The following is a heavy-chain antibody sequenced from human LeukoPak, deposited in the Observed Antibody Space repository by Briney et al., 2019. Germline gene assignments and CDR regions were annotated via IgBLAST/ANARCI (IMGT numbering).Heavy chain of an antibody. D-gene: IGHD3-9*01. CDR3: ARLILTGYYFDY. V-gene: IGHV1-69*05. J-gene: IGHJ4*02. CDR1: GGTFSSYA. Sequence: SVKVSCKASGGTFSSYAISWVRQAPGQGLEWMGGIIPIFGTANYAQKFQGRVTITTDESTSTAYMELSSLRSEDTAVYYCARLILTGYYFDYWGQGTLVTVSS. CDR2: IIPIFGTA.